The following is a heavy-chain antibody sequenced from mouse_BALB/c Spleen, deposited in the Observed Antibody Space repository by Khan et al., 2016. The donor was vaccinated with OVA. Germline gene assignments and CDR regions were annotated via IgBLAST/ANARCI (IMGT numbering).Heavy chain of an antibody. Sequence: EVELVESGGGLVKPGGSLKLSCAASGFSFSDYYMYWIRQNPEKRLEWVATISDGGGSTYYPDSAKGRFTISRDNAKSNLYLQMSSLKSEDTAIYYCARAGYGGVGYWGQGTLVTVSA. CDR1: GFSFSDYY. V-gene: IGHV5-4*02. J-gene: IGHJ3*01. D-gene: IGHD1-1*02. CDR2: ISDGGGST. CDR3: ARAGYGGVGY.